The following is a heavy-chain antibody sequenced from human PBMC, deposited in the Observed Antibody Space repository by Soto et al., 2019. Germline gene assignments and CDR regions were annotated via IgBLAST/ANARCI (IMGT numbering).Heavy chain of an antibody. Sequence: QVQLQQWGAGLLKPSETLSLTCAVYGGSFSAYYWSWIRQPPGKGLEWIGEINHSGSTNYNPSLKSRVTISVDTSKNQFSLKLSSVTAADTAVYYCARQAGNGSYYYYGMDVWGQGTTVTVSS. D-gene: IGHD6-19*01. J-gene: IGHJ6*02. V-gene: IGHV4-34*01. CDR2: INHSGST. CDR1: GGSFSAYY. CDR3: ARQAGNGSYYYYGMDV.